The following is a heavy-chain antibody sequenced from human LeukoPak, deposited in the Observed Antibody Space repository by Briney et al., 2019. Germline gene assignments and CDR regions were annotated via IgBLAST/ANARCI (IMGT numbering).Heavy chain of an antibody. CDR1: GYSISSGYY. CDR2: IYHIGRT. D-gene: IGHD5-12*01. V-gene: IGHV4-38-2*02. J-gene: IGHJ5*01. CDR3: AREGASGGYDWGWFDS. Sequence: SETLSLTCSVSGYSISSGYYWVWIRQPPGKGLEWIGNIYHIGRTHYNPSLKSRVTISVDISKNQFSLELSSVTAADTAVYFCAREGASGGYDWGWFDSWGQGTLVTVSS.